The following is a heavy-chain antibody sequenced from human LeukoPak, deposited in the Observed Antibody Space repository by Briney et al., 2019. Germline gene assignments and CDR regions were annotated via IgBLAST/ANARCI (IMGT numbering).Heavy chain of an antibody. D-gene: IGHD4-17*01. CDR3: ARESTVTTFWFDP. J-gene: IGHJ5*02. CDR2: INWNGGRT. Sequence: GGSLRLSCAASGFTFDDFGMSWVHQAPGKGLEWVSSINWNGGRTGYADSVKGRFIISRDNAKNSLYLQMNSLRAEDTALYYCARESTVTTFWFDPWGQGTLVTVSS. CDR1: GFTFDDFG. V-gene: IGHV3-20*04.